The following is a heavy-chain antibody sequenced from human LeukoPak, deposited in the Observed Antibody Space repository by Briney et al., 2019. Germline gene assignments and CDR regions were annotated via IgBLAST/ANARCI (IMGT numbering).Heavy chain of an antibody. CDR1: GGSFSGYY. CDR2: INHSGST. V-gene: IGHV4-34*01. CDR3: ARARITIFGVVTRFDP. D-gene: IGHD3-3*01. J-gene: IGHJ5*02. Sequence: PSETLSLTCAVYGGSFSGYYWSWLRQPPGKGLEWIGEINHSGSTNYNPSLKSRVTISVDTSKNQFSLKLSSVTAADTAVYYCARARITIFGVVTRFDPWGQGTLVTVSS.